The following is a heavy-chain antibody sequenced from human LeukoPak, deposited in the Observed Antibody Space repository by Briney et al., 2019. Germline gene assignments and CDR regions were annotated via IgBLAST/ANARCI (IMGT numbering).Heavy chain of an antibody. J-gene: IGHJ5*02. CDR2: INPNDGDT. Sequence: ASMKVSCTASRYTFTGYYMHWVRQAPGQGLEWMGWINPNDGDTNYAQKFRGRVTMTRDTSISTAYMELSRLSSDDTAVYFCARSVADSSGYYHWFDPWGQGTLVIVSS. CDR3: ARSVADSSGYYHWFDP. D-gene: IGHD3-22*01. V-gene: IGHV1-2*02. CDR1: RYTFTGYY.